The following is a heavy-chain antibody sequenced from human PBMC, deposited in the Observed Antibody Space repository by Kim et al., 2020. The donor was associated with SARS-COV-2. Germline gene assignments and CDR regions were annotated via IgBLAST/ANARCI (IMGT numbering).Heavy chain of an antibody. CDR3: ARDRSFLELPAGYFDY. CDR2: INPSGGST. Sequence: ASVKVSCKASGYTFTSYYMHWVRQAPGQGLEWMGIINPSGGSTSYAQKFQGRVTMTRDTSTSTVYMELSSLRSEDTAVYYCARDRSFLELPAGYFDYWGQGTLVTVSS. J-gene: IGHJ4*02. V-gene: IGHV1-46*01. D-gene: IGHD3-3*01. CDR1: GYTFTSYY.